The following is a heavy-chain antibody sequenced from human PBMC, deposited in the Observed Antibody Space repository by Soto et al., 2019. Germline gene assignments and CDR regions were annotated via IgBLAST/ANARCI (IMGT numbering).Heavy chain of an antibody. CDR3: AISFGYCSGGSCARGIDP. Sequence: PSETLSLTCAVYGGSFSGYYWSWIRQPPGKGLEWIGEINHSGSTNYNPSLKSRVTISVDTSKNQFSLKLSSVTAADTAVYYCAISFGYCSGGSCARGIDPWGQGTLVTVSS. D-gene: IGHD2-15*01. CDR2: INHSGST. J-gene: IGHJ5*02. CDR1: GGSFSGYY. V-gene: IGHV4-34*01.